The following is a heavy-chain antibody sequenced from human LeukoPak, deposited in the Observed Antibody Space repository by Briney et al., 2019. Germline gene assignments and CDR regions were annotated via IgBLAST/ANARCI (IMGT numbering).Heavy chain of an antibody. D-gene: IGHD5-12*01. CDR2: TSGSGGSI. CDR3: AKSKFANGGYDGSLDY. V-gene: IGHV3-23*01. J-gene: IGHJ4*02. Sequence: GGSLRLSCTASGFTISSCAMSWVRQAPGKGLEWVSGTSGSGGSIYYADSVKGRFTISRDDSKNTVYLQMNSLRAEDTAVFYCAKSKFANGGYDGSLDYWGQGTLVTVSS. CDR1: GFTISSCA.